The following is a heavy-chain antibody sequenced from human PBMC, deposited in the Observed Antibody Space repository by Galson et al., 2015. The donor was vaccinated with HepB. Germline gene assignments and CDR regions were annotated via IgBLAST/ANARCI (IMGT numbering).Heavy chain of an antibody. CDR3: ARVWAAGNDAFDI. D-gene: IGHD6-25*01. V-gene: IGHV4-34*01. CDR2: INHSGST. CDR1: GGSFSGYY. Sequence: SETLSLTCAVYGGSFSGYYWSWIRQPPGKGLEWIGEINHSGSTNYNPSLKSRVTISVDTSKNQFSLKLSSVTAADTAVYYCARVWAAGNDAFDIWGQGTMVTVSS. J-gene: IGHJ3*02.